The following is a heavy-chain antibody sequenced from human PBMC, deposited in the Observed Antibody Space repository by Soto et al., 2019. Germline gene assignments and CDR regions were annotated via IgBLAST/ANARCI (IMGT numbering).Heavy chain of an antibody. CDR3: ARDLTQKHYDILTGPDDGMDV. CDR1: GGTFISYA. CDR2: IIPIFGTA. D-gene: IGHD3-9*01. J-gene: IGHJ6*02. Sequence: SVKVSCKASGGTFISYAISWVRQAPGQGLEWMGGIIPIFGTANYAQKFQGRVTITADESTSTAYMELSSLRSEDTAVYYCARDLTQKHYDILTGPDDGMDVWGQGTTVTVSS. V-gene: IGHV1-69*13.